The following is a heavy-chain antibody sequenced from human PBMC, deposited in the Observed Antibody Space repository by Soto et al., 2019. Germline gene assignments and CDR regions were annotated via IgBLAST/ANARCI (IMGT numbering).Heavy chain of an antibody. CDR1: GDSVSSVDFH. CDR3: GRAPFGLDTISYFDY. Sequence: SETLSLTCTVSGDSVSSVDFHWAWLRRPPGKGLEWIGYIYNGGSTYYSPSLESRMYMSLDATRNHFSLTLSSVTAADTAFYFCGRAPFGLDTISYFDYWGQGKLVTVSS. J-gene: IGHJ4*02. CDR2: IYNGGST. V-gene: IGHV4-30-4*01. D-gene: IGHD3-10*01.